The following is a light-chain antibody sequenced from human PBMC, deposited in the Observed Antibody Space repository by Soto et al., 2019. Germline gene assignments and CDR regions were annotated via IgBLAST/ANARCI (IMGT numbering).Light chain of an antibody. CDR1: SSDIGSYNY. Sequence: QAVVTQPASVSGYPGQSIAISCSGTSSDIGSYNYVSWYQQHPGKVPKLMIYDVSNRPSGVSNRFSGSKSGNTAFLTISGLQAEDEADYYCSSYTIISTYVFGTGTKLTVL. V-gene: IGLV2-14*01. CDR2: DVS. J-gene: IGLJ1*01. CDR3: SSYTIISTYV.